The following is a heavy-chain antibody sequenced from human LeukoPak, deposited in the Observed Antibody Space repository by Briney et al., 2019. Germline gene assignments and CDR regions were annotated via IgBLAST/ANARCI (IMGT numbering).Heavy chain of an antibody. CDR2: INRDGSSA. Sequence: GGSLRLSCAASGVTFSSYWMHWGRQAPGKGLVWVSRINRDGSSAIYADSVKGRFTFSRDNAKNTLYLQMNSLRAEDTAVYYCVRDKFGTLIYGSSCFDSWGQGTLVTVSS. J-gene: IGHJ4*02. D-gene: IGHD6-6*01. CDR3: VRDKFGTLIYGSSCFDS. CDR1: GVTFSSYW. V-gene: IGHV3-74*01.